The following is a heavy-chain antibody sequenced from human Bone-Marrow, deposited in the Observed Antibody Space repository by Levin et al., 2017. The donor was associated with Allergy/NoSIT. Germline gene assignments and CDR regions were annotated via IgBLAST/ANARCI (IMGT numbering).Heavy chain of an antibody. D-gene: IGHD2-2*03. V-gene: IGHV3-74*01. Sequence: SLLLSFSSSGFNFRSHWMHWVRQAPGPFLFFFSLLPLSFLLTIYADSVKGRFTISRDNAKNTLYLQMNSLRAEDTAVYYCARDGYCSSTSCEYYYGMDVWGQGTTVTVSS. CDR2: LPLSFLLT. CDR3: ARDGYCSSTSCEYYYGMDV. CDR1: GFNFRSHW. J-gene: IGHJ6*02.